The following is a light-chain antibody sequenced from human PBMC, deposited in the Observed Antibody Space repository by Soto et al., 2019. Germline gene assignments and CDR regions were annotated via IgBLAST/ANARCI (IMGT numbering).Light chain of an antibody. V-gene: IGKV3-15*01. CDR2: YAS. J-gene: IGKJ2*01. CDR1: QNLSRN. Sequence: EMVMTQSPATLSVSPGERATLSCRASQNLSRNLAWYQQQPGQAPRLLIFYASTRATGIPARFSGSRSGTDFTLTISSLQSEDFEVYYCQQYDKWPHTFGQGTELEIK. CDR3: QQYDKWPHT.